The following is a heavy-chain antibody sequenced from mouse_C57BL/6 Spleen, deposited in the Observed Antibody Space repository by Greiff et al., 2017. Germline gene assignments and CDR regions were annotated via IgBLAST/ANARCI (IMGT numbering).Heavy chain of an antibody. CDR1: GYTFTSYW. V-gene: IGHV1-61*01. J-gene: IGHJ2*01. CDR3: ARRMWSVYY. CDR2: IYPSDGET. D-gene: IGHD1-1*02. Sequence: QVQLQQPGAELVRPGSSVKLSCTASGYTFTSYWMDWVKQRPGQGLEWIGNIYPSDGETHYNQKFKDKATLTVDKSSSTAYMQLSTLTSEDSAVYYCARRMWSVYYWGQGTTLTAAS.